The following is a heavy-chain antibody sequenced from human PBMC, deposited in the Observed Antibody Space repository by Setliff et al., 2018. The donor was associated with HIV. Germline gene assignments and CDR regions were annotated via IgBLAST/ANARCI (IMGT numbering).Heavy chain of an antibody. CDR1: GFTFSTSN. V-gene: IGHV3-21*01. D-gene: IGHD5-18*01. CDR2: ISSGSTI. Sequence: GGSLRLSCAASGFTFSTSNMNWVRQAPGKGLEWVSSISSGSTIYYADSVKGRFTISRDNAKNSLYLQMNSLRAEDTAVYYCAREAMVTAGYYYYYMDVWGKGTTVTVSS. CDR3: AREAMVTAGYYYYYMDV. J-gene: IGHJ6*03.